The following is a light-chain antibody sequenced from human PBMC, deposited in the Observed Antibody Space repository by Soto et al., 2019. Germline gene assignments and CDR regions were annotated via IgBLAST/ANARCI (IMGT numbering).Light chain of an antibody. Sequence: QSVLTQPASVSGSPGQSITISCTGTSSDVGGYNYVSWYQQHPGKAPTLMIYDVTNRPPGSSNRFSGSKSSNXXXLTISGLQAEDEADYYCSSYTSASTYVFGTGXXXTVL. CDR1: SSDVGGYNY. CDR3: SSYTSASTYV. J-gene: IGLJ1*01. V-gene: IGLV2-14*01. CDR2: DVT.